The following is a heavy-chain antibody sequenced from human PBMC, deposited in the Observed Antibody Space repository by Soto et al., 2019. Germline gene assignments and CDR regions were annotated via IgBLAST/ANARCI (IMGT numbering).Heavy chain of an antibody. CDR2: INPNSGGT. D-gene: IGHD3-9*01. V-gene: IGHV1-2*02. CDR1: GYTFTGYY. CDR3: ARSPDILAGRRWFDP. J-gene: IGHJ5*02. Sequence: ASVKVSWKASGYTFTGYYMHWVRQAPGQGLEWMGWINPNSGGTNYAQKFQGRVTMTRDTSISTAYMELSRLRSDDTAVYYCARSPDILAGRRWFDPWGQGTLVTVSS.